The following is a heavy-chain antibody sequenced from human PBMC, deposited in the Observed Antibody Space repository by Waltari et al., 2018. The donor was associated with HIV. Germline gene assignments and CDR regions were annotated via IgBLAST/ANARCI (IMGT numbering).Heavy chain of an antibody. J-gene: IGHJ3*02. D-gene: IGHD4-17*01. V-gene: IGHV4-4*02. Sequence: QVQLQESGPGLVKPSGTLSLTCVVPGGAIISRTCCRWVRQPPGKGLEWIGEIYHSGSTNYNPSLKSRVAISMDQSENQFSLILNSVTAADTAMYFCARARPLLTTWAGVFDIWGRGTMVIVSS. CDR3: ARARPLLTTWAGVFDI. CDR2: IYHSGST. CDR1: GGAIISRTC.